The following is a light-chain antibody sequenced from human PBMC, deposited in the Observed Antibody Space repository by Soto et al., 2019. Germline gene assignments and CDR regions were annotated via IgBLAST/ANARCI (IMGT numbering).Light chain of an antibody. V-gene: IGLV2-14*01. CDR2: DVS. J-gene: IGLJ2*01. CDR3: SSYTSSSTV. CDR1: SSDVGGYNY. Sequence: VLTQPASVSGSPGQSITISCTGTSSDVGGYNYVSWYQQHPGKAPKLMIYDVSNRPSGVSNRFSGSKSGNTASLTISGLQAEDEADYYCSSYTSSSTVFGGGTKVTVL.